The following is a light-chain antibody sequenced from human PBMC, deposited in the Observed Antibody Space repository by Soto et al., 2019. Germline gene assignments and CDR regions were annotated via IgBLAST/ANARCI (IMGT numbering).Light chain of an antibody. V-gene: IGKV1-39*01. J-gene: IGKJ4*01. Sequence: DIQMTQSPSSLSASVGDRVTITCRASQSISSYLNWYQQKPGKAPKLLIYAASSLQSGVPSRFSGRGSGTDFTLTSSSLQPEDFATYDCQQSYSTLLTFGGGTKVESK. CDR2: AAS. CDR3: QQSYSTLLT. CDR1: QSISSY.